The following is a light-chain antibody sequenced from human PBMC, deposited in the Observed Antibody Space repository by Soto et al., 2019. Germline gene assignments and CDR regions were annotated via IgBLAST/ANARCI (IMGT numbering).Light chain of an antibody. CDR3: GTGDSSLSDVV. J-gene: IGLJ2*01. Sequence: QAVVTQPPSVSAAPGQTVTISCSGSSSNIGNNYVSWYQQLPGTAPKLLIYDNNKRPSGIPDRFSGSKSGTSATLGITGLQTGDEADYYCGTGDSSLSDVVFGGGTKVTVL. V-gene: IGLV1-51*01. CDR2: DNN. CDR1: SSNIGNNY.